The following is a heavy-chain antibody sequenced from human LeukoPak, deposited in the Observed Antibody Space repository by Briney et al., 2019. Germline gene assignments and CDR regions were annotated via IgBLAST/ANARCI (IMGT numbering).Heavy chain of an antibody. Sequence: PGGSLRLSCAASGFTVSSYYWSWIRQPPGKGLEWIGYIYYSGSTNYNPSLKSRVTMSVDTSKNQFSLKLSSVTAADTAVYYCARGTHSSGSPSPDYWGQGTLVTVSS. V-gene: IGHV4-59*02. CDR2: IYYSGST. CDR3: ARGTHSSGSPSPDY. J-gene: IGHJ4*02. CDR1: GFTVSSYY. D-gene: IGHD6-19*01.